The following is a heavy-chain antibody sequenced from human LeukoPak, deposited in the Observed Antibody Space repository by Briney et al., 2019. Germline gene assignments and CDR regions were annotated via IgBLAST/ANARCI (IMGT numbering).Heavy chain of an antibody. Sequence: SGTLSLTCAVSGGSISSSNWWSWVRQPPGKGLEWIGEIYHSGSTNYNPSLKSRVTISVDTSKNQFSLKLSSVTAADTAVYYCARSTLGYCSSTSCYGVGWFDPWGQGTLVTVSS. CDR3: ARSTLGYCSSTSCYGVGWFDP. CDR1: GGSISSSNW. CDR2: IYHSGST. V-gene: IGHV4-4*02. D-gene: IGHD2-2*01. J-gene: IGHJ5*02.